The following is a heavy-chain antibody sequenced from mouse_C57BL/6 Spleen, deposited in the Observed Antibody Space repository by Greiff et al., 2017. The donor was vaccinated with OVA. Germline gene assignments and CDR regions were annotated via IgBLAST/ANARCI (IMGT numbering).Heavy chain of an antibody. CDR2: INPSNGGT. D-gene: IGHD1-1*01. Sequence: QLPGTELVKPGASVKLSCKASGYTFTSYWMHWVKQRPGQGLEWIGNINPSNGGTNYNEKFKSKATLTVDKSSSTAYMQLSSLTSEDSAVYYCAREGYYYGSRDWFAYWGQGTLVTVSA. CDR3: AREGYYYGSRDWFAY. V-gene: IGHV1-53*01. J-gene: IGHJ3*01. CDR1: GYTFTSYW.